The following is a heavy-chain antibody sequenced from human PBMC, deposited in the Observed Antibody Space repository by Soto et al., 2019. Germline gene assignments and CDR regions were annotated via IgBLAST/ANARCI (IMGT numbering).Heavy chain of an antibody. CDR2: IKQDGSEK. CDR3: AKCGYDSSGRLLRYSQH. Sequence: PGGALRLSCVASGFTFSSYWRSWVRQAPGKGLEWVANIKQDGSEKYYADSVKGRFTPSRDNAKHSLYLQMRSLRAEDTAAYYCAKCGYDSSGRLLRYSQHWGQGTLVTVSS. CDR1: GFTFSSYW. J-gene: IGHJ1*01. D-gene: IGHD3-22*01. V-gene: IGHV3-7*03.